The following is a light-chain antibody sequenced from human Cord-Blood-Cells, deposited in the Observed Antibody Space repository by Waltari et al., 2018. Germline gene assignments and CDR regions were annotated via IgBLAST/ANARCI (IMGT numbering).Light chain of an antibody. J-gene: IGLJ1*01. CDR2: SNN. V-gene: IGLV1-44*01. Sequence: QSVLTHPPSASGTPGQRVTISCSGSSSNIGSNNVNWYQQLPGTAPKLLIYSNNQRPSGVPDRFSGSKSGTSASLAISGLQSEDEADYYCAAWDDSLNGYVFGTGTKVTVL. CDR1: SSNIGSNN. CDR3: AAWDDSLNGYV.